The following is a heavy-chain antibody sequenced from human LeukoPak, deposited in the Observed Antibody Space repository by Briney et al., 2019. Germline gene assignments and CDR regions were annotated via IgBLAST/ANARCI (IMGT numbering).Heavy chain of an antibody. Sequence: GGSLRLSCAASGFTFSSYAMSGLRQPPGKGLEWVSAISGSGGSTYYPDSVKGRLTISRDDSKKTLYLQMNSLRAEDTAVYYCAKDRSSRAVGNWGQGPLVTVSS. D-gene: IGHD6-13*01. CDR1: GFTFSSYA. CDR2: ISGSGGST. V-gene: IGHV3-23*01. CDR3: AKDRSSRAVGN. J-gene: IGHJ4*02.